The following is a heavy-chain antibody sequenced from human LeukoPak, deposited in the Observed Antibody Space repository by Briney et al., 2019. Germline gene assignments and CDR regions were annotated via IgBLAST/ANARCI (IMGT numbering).Heavy chain of an antibody. CDR3: ANDDYGDRGRDY. Sequence: GGSLRLSCAASGFTFSSYRMNWVRQAPGKGLEWVSSISSSSSYIYYADSVKGRFTISRDNAKNSLYLQMNSLRAEDTAVYYCANDDYGDRGRDYWGQGTLVTVSS. CDR1: GFTFSSYR. CDR2: ISSSSSYI. D-gene: IGHD4-17*01. V-gene: IGHV3-21*01. J-gene: IGHJ4*02.